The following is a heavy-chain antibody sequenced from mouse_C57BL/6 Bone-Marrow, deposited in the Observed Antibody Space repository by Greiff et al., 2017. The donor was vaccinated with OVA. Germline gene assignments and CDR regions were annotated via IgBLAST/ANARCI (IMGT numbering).Heavy chain of an antibody. J-gene: IGHJ2*01. V-gene: IGHV5-6*01. CDR3: ARWYYGSSLDY. Sequence: EVKLMESGGDLVKPGGSLKLSCAASGFTFSSYGMSWVRQTPDKRLEWAATISSGGSYTYYPDSVKGRFTFSRDNAKNTLYLQMSSLKSEDTAMYYCARWYYGSSLDYWGQGTTLTVSS. CDR2: ISSGGSYT. D-gene: IGHD1-1*01. CDR1: GFTFSSYG.